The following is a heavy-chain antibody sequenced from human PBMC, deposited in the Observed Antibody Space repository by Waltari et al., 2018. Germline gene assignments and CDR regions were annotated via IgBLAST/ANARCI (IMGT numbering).Heavy chain of an antibody. Sequence: EVQLVESGGGLVQPGGSLRLSCAASGFPFSNYLMPWVRQAPGKGLEWVANIKQDGSEKYYVDSVKGRFTISRDNAKNSLYLQMNSLRAEDTAVYYCARGRATNDYWGQGTLVTVSS. CDR2: IKQDGSEK. V-gene: IGHV3-7*01. CDR1: GFPFSNYL. CDR3: ARGRATNDY. J-gene: IGHJ4*02.